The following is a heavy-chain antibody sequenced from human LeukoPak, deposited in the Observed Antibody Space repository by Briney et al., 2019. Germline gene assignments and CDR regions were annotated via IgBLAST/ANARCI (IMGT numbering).Heavy chain of an antibody. Sequence: PGGSLRLSCAASGFTFISYSMNWVRQAPGKGLEWVSYISSSSSTIYCADSVKGRFTISRDNAKNSLYLQMNSLRVEDTAVYYCARGGSGSYYPFEYWGQGTLVTVSS. CDR3: ARGGSGSYYPFEY. CDR1: GFTFISYS. CDR2: ISSSSSTI. D-gene: IGHD3-10*01. J-gene: IGHJ4*02. V-gene: IGHV3-48*01.